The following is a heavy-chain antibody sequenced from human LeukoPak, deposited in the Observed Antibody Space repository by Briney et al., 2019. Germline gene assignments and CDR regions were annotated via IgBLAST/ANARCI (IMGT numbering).Heavy chain of an antibody. J-gene: IGHJ3*02. D-gene: IGHD3/OR15-3a*01. V-gene: IGHV3-9*01. CDR1: GFTFDDHA. Sequence: PGRSLRLSCAASGFTFDDHAMHWVRQVPGKGLEWVSGITWKGDNMAYADSVNGRFSISRDNAENSLFLQMNSLRLEDTALYYCAKDIAVSGLDAFDIWGQGTMVIVSS. CDR2: ITWKGDNM. CDR3: AKDIAVSGLDAFDI.